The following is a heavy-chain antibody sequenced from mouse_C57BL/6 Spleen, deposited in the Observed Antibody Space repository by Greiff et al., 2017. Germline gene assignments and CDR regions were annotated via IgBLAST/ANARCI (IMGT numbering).Heavy chain of an antibody. Sequence: EVQLQQSGPELVKPGASVKISCKASGYTFTDYYMNWVKQSHGKSLEWIGDINPNNGGTSYNQKFKGKATLTVDKSSSTAYMELRSLTSEDSAVYYCASSYDGYYEGFAYWGQGTLVTVSA. CDR1: GYTFTDYY. CDR2: INPNNGGT. CDR3: ASSYDGYYEGFAY. D-gene: IGHD2-3*01. J-gene: IGHJ3*01. V-gene: IGHV1-26*01.